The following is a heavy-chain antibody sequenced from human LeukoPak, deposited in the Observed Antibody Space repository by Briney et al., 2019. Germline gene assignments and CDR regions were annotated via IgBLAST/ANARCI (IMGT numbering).Heavy chain of an antibody. CDR1: GDSISSSSYF. Sequence: SETLSLTCTVSGDSISSSSYFWGWIRQSPGKGLEWIASIYYSGSTYYNPSLKSRVTISVDTSKNQFSLKLSSVTAADTAVYYCARQAHCSSTSCHGSRGPKFDYWGQGTLVTVSS. V-gene: IGHV4-39*01. CDR3: ARQAHCSSTSCHGSRGPKFDY. J-gene: IGHJ4*02. CDR2: IYYSGST. D-gene: IGHD2-2*01.